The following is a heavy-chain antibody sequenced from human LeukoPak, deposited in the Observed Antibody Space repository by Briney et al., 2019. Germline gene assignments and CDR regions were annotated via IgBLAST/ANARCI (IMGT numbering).Heavy chain of an antibody. CDR1: GGPINNYY. D-gene: IGHD4-17*01. CDR3: ARGGDYGDLRYFDY. CDR2: IYYRGST. J-gene: IGHJ4*02. V-gene: IGHV4-59*01. Sequence: SETLSLTCTVSGGPINNYYWGWIRQPPGKGLEWIGYIYYRGSTNYNPSLKSRVTFSVDTSKNQFSLKLNSVTAADTAVYYCARGGDYGDLRYFDYWGQGTLVTVSS.